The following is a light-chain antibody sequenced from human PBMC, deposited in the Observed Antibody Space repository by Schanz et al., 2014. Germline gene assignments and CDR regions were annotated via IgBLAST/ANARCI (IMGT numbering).Light chain of an antibody. Sequence: EIVMTQSPATLSVSPGERATLSCRASQSVSSNLAWYQQKPGQAPRLLIYGASTRATGIPARFSGSGSGTEFTLTISSLHPEDFGTYYCQQSSSTVIAFGGGTKVEIK. J-gene: IGKJ4*01. CDR3: QQSSSTVIA. V-gene: IGKV3-15*01. CDR2: GAS. CDR1: QSVSSN.